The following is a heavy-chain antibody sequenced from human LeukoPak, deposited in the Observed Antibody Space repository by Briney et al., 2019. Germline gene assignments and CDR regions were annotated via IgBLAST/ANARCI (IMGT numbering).Heavy chain of an antibody. CDR3: AKDIAVADNYYYYGMDV. CDR1: GFTFSSYA. CDR2: ISGSGGST. J-gene: IGHJ6*04. Sequence: PGGSLRLSCAASGFTFSSYAMSWVRQAPGKGLEWVSAISGSGGSTYYADSVKGRFTISRDNCKNTLYLQMNSLRAEDTAVYYCAKDIAVADNYYYYGMDVWGKGTTVTVSS. V-gene: IGHV3-23*01. D-gene: IGHD6-19*01.